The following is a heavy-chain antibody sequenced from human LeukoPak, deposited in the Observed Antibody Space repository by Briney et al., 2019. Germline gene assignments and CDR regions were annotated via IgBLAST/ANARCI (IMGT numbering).Heavy chain of an antibody. D-gene: IGHD6-6*01. J-gene: IGHJ4*02. CDR3: ASSIAARPLDY. V-gene: IGHV4-61*08. CDR2: IYYSGST. CDR1: GDSVSSGGYY. Sequence: SETLSLTCTVSGDSVSSGGYYWSWIRQPPGKGLEWIGYIYYSGSTNYNPSLKSRVTISVDTSKNQFSLKLSSVTAADTAVYYCASSIAARPLDYWGQGTLVAVSS.